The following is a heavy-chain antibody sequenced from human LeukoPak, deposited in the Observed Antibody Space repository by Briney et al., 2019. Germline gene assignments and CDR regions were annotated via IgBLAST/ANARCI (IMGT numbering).Heavy chain of an antibody. V-gene: IGHV4-59*01. CDR3: ARGTKTGYTGYDWNY. CDR2: IYDIGCT. D-gene: IGHD5-12*01. CDR1: GGSISSYY. J-gene: IGHJ4*02. Sequence: SETLSLTCTVSGGSISSYYWSWIRQPPGKGLEWIGYIYDIGCTSYNPSLKSRVTISVDTSSNQFSLMLTSVTAADTAVYYCARGTKTGYTGYDWNYWGQGSLVSVSS.